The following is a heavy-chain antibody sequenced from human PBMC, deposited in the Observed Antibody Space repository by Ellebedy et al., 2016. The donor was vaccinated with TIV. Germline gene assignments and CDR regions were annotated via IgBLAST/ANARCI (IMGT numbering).Heavy chain of an antibody. CDR1: GYPMTTHF. Sequence: MPSETLSLTCTVSGYPMTTHFWSWLRQPPGKGREYIGYVHLGWHPVYNPSLTSRLTISLDTSKYPFSLQLTSMTAAETAVYFCARRVREGSEYFDYWGRGILVTVSS. CDR3: ARRVREGSEYFDY. J-gene: IGHJ4*01. CDR2: VHLGWHP. V-gene: IGHV4-59*11. D-gene: IGHD3-10*01.